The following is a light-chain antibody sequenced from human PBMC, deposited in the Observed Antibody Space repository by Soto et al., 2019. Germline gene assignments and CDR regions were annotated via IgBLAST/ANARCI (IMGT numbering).Light chain of an antibody. V-gene: IGLV2-8*01. Sequence: QSVLTQPPSASGSPGQSVTISCTGTSSDVGGYNYVSWYQQHPGKAPKLVIYEVTKRPSGVPDRFSGSKSSNTASLTVSGLQAEDEADYYCSSFTGASAIFGTGTKVTVL. CDR2: EVT. J-gene: IGLJ1*01. CDR3: SSFTGASAI. CDR1: SSDVGGYNY.